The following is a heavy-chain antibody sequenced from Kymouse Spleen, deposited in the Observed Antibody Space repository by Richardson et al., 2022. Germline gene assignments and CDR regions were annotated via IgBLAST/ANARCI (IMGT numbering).Heavy chain of an antibody. D-gene: IGHD3-10*01. J-gene: IGHJ6*02. CDR1: GFTFSSYG. CDR3: ARVLLWFGEFSPYYYYYGMDV. Sequence: QVQLVESGGGVVQPGRSLRLSCAASGFTFSSYGMHWVRQAPGKGLEWVAVIWYDGSNKYYADSVKGRFTISRDNSKNTLYLQMNSLRAEDTAVYYCARVLLWFGEFSPYYYYYGMDVWGQGTTVTVSS. V-gene: IGHV3-33*01. CDR2: IWYDGSNK.